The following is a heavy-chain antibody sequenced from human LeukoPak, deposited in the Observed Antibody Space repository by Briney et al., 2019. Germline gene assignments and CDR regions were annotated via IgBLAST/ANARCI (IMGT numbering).Heavy chain of an antibody. D-gene: IGHD2-15*01. CDR1: GYTFTSFG. CDR2: IGAYNGDA. V-gene: IGHV1-18*04. CDR3: TRDHCSGDNCPSFDY. Sequence: ASVKVSCKPSGYTFTSFGISWVRQAPAQGLEGMGWIGAYNGDANYAQKFQGRVTMTTDTSTSTAYMDLRSLRSDDTAVYYCTRDHCSGDNCPSFDYWGQGTLVTVSS. J-gene: IGHJ4*02.